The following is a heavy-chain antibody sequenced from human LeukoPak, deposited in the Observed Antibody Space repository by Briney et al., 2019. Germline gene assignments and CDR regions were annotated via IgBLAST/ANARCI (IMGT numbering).Heavy chain of an antibody. D-gene: IGHD4-11*01. CDR2: INHSGST. J-gene: IGHJ6*02. Sequence: SETLSLTCAVYGGSFSGYYWSWIRQPPGKGLEWIGEINHSGSTNYNPSLKSRVTISVDTSKNQFSLKLSSVTAADTAVYYCARASVNYYYGMDVWGQGTTVTVSS. CDR1: GGSFSGYY. V-gene: IGHV4-34*01. CDR3: ARASVNYYYGMDV.